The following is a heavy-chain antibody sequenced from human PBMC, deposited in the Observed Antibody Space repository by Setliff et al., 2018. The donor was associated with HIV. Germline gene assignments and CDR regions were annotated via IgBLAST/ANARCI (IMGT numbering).Heavy chain of an antibody. D-gene: IGHD3-16*01. CDR3: ATLNEYAYQTGGWFDP. V-gene: IGHV1-69*13. J-gene: IGHJ5*02. CDR2: IIPIFTTT. CDR1: GGGFSNHA. Sequence: GASVKVSCKASGGGFSNHAITWVRQAPGQGLEWMGVIIPIFTTTDYAQKFRGRLTINADESTDTAYMELRSRRSADTAIYYCATLNEYAYQTGGWFDPWGQGTPVTVSS.